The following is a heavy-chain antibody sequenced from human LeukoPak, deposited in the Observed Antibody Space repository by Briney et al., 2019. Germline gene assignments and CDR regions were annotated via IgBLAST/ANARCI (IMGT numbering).Heavy chain of an antibody. D-gene: IGHD2-2*01. V-gene: IGHV1-2*02. Sequence: GSSVKVSCKASGGTFSSYAISWVRQAPGQGLEWMGWINPNSGGTNYAQKFQGRVTMTRDTSISTAYMELSRLRSDDTAVYYCASLGYCSSSNCYDSYYYMDVWGKGTTVTVSS. CDR2: INPNSGGT. CDR1: GGTFSSYA. J-gene: IGHJ6*03. CDR3: ASLGYCSSSNCYDSYYYMDV.